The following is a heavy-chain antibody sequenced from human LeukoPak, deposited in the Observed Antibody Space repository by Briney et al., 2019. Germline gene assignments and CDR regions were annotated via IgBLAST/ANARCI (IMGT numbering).Heavy chain of an antibody. Sequence: PGGSLRLSCTASGFTFGDYAMSWFRQAPGKGLEWVGFIRSKAYGGTTEYAASVKGRYTISRDDSKSIAYLQMNSLKTEDTAVYYCTRDSGIAVAGPEGYWGQGTLVTVSS. V-gene: IGHV3-49*03. CDR1: GFTFGDYA. J-gene: IGHJ4*02. CDR3: TRDSGIAVAGPEGY. D-gene: IGHD6-19*01. CDR2: IRSKAYGGTT.